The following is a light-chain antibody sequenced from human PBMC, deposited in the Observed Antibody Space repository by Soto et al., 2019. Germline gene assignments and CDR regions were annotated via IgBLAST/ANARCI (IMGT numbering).Light chain of an antibody. J-gene: IGLJ1*01. CDR3: SSYTSSSTYV. CDR2: EVS. Sequence: QSVLTQPPSVSGSPGQSVTISCTGTSSEVGSYNRVSWYQQSPGTAPKLMIYEVSNRPSGVPDRFSGSKSGNTASLTISGLQAEDEADYYCSSYTSSSTYVFGTGTKVTVL. CDR1: SSEVGSYNR. V-gene: IGLV2-18*02.